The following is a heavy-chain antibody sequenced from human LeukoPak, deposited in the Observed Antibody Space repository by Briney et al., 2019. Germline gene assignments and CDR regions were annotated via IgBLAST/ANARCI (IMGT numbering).Heavy chain of an antibody. V-gene: IGHV4-39*07. CDR2: IYYSGST. J-gene: IGHJ4*02. CDR3: ARDLYSSGWGYFDY. Sequence: SETLSLTCTVSGGSISSSSYYWGWIRQPPGKGLEWIGSIYYSGSTYYNPSLKSRVTISLDTSENQFSLKLSSVTAADTAVYYCARDLYSSGWGYFDYWGQGTLVTVSS. D-gene: IGHD6-19*01. CDR1: GGSISSSSYY.